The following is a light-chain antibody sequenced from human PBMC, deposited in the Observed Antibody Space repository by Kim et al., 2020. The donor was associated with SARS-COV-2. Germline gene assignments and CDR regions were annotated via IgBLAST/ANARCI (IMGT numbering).Light chain of an antibody. Sequence: LSPGERAPLSCRASQSVRSSSLAWYQQKPGQAPRLLIYGASSRATGIPDRFSGSGSGTDFTLTISRLESEDSAVYYCQQYGGSPTFGQGTKVEIK. V-gene: IGKV3-20*01. CDR3: QQYGGSPT. CDR1: QSVRSSS. J-gene: IGKJ1*01. CDR2: GAS.